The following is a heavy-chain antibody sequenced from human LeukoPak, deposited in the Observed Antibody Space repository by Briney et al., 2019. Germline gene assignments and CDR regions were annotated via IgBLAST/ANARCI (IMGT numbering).Heavy chain of an antibody. CDR2: INWNGGGT. CDR3: ARASTYYYDSSLQH. D-gene: IGHD3-22*01. Sequence: GGSVTLFCSASGLPQDDYGMRWVRQAPGKGLEGVSGINWNGGGTGYADSVKGRFTISRDNAKNSLYLQMNSLRAEDTALYYCARASTYYYDSSLQHWGQGTVVTVSS. J-gene: IGHJ1*01. V-gene: IGHV3-20*04. CDR1: GLPQDDYG.